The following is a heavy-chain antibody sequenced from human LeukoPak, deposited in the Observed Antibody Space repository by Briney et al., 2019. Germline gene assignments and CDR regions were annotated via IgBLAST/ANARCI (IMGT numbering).Heavy chain of an antibody. CDR2: ISGIGGST. Sequence: GGSLRLSCAASGFTFSSYAMSWVRQAPGKGLKWFSAISGIGGSTYYADSVKGRFTISRDNSNNTLYLQMNSLRAEDTAVYYCAKGLHVLRFLEWPKNWFDPWGQGTLVTVSS. CDR3: AKGLHVLRFLEWPKNWFDP. J-gene: IGHJ5*02. D-gene: IGHD3-3*01. CDR1: GFTFSSYA. V-gene: IGHV3-23*01.